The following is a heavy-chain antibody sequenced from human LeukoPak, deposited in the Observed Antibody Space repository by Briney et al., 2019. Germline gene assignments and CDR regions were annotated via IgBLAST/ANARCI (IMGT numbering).Heavy chain of an antibody. CDR3: ARGPHYYSYYGLDV. CDR1: GGSISSGGYY. J-gene: IGHJ6*02. V-gene: IGHV4-31*03. CDR2: IYYSGST. Sequence: PSETLSLTCTVSGGSISSGGYYWSWIRQHPGKGLEWIGYIYYSGSTYYNPSLKSRVTISVDTSKNQFSLKLSSLTAADTAVYFCARGPHYYSYYGLDVWGQGTTVTVSS.